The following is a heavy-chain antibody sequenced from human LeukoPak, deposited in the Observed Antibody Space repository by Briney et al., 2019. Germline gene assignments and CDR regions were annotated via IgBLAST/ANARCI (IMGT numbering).Heavy chain of an antibody. V-gene: IGHV4-34*01. Sequence: SETLSLTCAVYGGSFSGYHWSWIRQPPGKGLQWIGEINHSGNTNYNPSLKSRVTISVDTSKNQFSLKLSSVTAADTAVYYCARQDYDILTGYPNWFDPWGQGTLVTVSS. J-gene: IGHJ5*02. D-gene: IGHD3-9*01. CDR2: INHSGNT. CDR1: GGSFSGYH. CDR3: ARQDYDILTGYPNWFDP.